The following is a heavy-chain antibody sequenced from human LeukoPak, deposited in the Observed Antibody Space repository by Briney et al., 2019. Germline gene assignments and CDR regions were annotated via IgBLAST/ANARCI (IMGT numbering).Heavy chain of an antibody. V-gene: IGHV3-30*02. CDR3: ARVRLGEISGWYIFDD. J-gene: IGHJ4*02. D-gene: IGHD6-19*01. Sequence: GGSLRLSCSGSGFTFRSYGFHWVRQAPRKGLEWMAFIRKDAGKTYYADSVKGRFSISRDISKNTLYLQMNSLRAEDTAVYYCARVRLGEISGWYIFDDWGQGTLVTVSS. CDR2: IRKDAGKT. CDR1: GFTFRSYG.